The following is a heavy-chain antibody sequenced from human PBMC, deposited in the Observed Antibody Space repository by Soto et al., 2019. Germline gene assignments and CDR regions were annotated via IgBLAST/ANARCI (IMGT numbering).Heavy chain of an antibody. Sequence: SETLSLTCAVYGGSFSGYYWSWIRQPPGKGLEWIGEINHSGSTNYNPSLKSRVTISVDTPNNHFSLKLSSVTAADTAAYYSARVFMGSGSYFSYYYYGMDVWGQGTTVTVSS. CDR2: INHSGST. V-gene: IGHV4-34*01. J-gene: IGHJ6*02. CDR1: GGSFSGYY. D-gene: IGHD3-10*01. CDR3: ARVFMGSGSYFSYYYYGMDV.